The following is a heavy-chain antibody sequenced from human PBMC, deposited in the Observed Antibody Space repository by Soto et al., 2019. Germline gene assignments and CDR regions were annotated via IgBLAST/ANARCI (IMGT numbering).Heavy chain of an antibody. CDR2: IGTAGDT. D-gene: IGHD6-19*01. J-gene: IGHJ6*02. Sequence: PGGSLRLSCAASGFTFSSYDMHWVRQATGKGLEWVSAIGTAGDTYYPGSVKGRFTISRENAKNSLYLQMNSLRAEDTAVYYCARDWPEGSYGMDVWGQGTTVTVSS. CDR1: GFTFSSYD. CDR3: ARDWPEGSYGMDV. V-gene: IGHV3-13*01.